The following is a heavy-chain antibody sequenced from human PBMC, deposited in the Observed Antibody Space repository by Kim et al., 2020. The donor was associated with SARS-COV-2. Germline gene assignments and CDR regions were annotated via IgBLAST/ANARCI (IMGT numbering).Heavy chain of an antibody. CDR2: IIPIFGTA. CDR3: ARGASGGSYRHYGMDV. J-gene: IGHJ6*02. CDR1: GGTFSSYA. Sequence: SVKVSCKASGGTFSSYAISWVRQAPGQGLEWMGGIIPIFGTANYAQKFQGRVTITADESTSTAYMELSSLRSEDTAVYYCARGASGGSYRHYGMDVWGQGTTVTVSS. V-gene: IGHV1-69*13. D-gene: IGHD3-16*02.